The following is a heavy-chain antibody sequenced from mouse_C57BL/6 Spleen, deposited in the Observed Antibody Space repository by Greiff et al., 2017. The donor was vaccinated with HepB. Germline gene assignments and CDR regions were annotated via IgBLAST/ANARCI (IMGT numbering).Heavy chain of an antibody. D-gene: IGHD2-4*01. Sequence: VQLQQSGPELVKPGASVKISCKASGYTFTDYYMNWVKQSHGKSLEWIGDINPNNGGTSYNQKFKGKATLTVDKSSSTAYMELRSLTSEDSAVYYCARVYYDYGFDYWGQGTTLTVSS. CDR1: GYTFTDYY. CDR3: ARVYYDYGFDY. V-gene: IGHV1-26*01. J-gene: IGHJ2*01. CDR2: INPNNGGT.